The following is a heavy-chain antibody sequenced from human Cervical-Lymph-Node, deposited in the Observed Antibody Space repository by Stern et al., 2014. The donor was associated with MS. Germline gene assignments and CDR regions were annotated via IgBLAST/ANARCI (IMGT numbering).Heavy chain of an antibody. J-gene: IGHJ5*02. CDR2: ISTYNGKT. Sequence: QMQLVQSGPEVKKPGASVKVSCEASGYIFYNYAISWLRLAPGQGTEWMGWISTYNGKTHYSQKFQGRLTMTSVTSTSTVYMELMSLGSNDTAMYYCARDVVTLIGNWFDPWGQGTLVSVSS. D-gene: IGHD2-21*02. CDR3: ARDVVTLIGNWFDP. CDR1: GYIFYNYA. V-gene: IGHV1-18*04.